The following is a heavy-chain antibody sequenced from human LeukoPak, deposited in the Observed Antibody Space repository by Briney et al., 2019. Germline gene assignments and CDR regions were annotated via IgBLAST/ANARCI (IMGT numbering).Heavy chain of an antibody. CDR3: ARDYDEDY. CDR2: ISPSSSHI. V-gene: IGHV3-21*01. Sequence: GGSLRLSCAMSGFTFTNNAMTWVRQAPGKGLEWVSSISPSSSHIYHADSVKGRFTISRDNAKNSLYMQMHSLRGEDTAVYYCARDYDEDYWGQGTLVTVSS. J-gene: IGHJ4*02. CDR1: GFTFTNNA. D-gene: IGHD5-12*01.